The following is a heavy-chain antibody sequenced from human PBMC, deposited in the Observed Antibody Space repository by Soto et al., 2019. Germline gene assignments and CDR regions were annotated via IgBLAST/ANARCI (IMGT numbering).Heavy chain of an antibody. CDR3: AKEDVGGPYGYSYYFDY. J-gene: IGHJ4*02. V-gene: IGHV3-23*01. Sequence: EVQLLESGGGLVQPGGSLRLSCAASGFTFSSYAMSWVRQAPGKGLEWVSAISGSGGSTYYADSVKGRFTISRDNSKNTLYLQMNSLRAEDTAVYYCAKEDVGGPYGYSYYFDYWGQGTLVTVSS. D-gene: IGHD3-16*01. CDR1: GFTFSSYA. CDR2: ISGSGGST.